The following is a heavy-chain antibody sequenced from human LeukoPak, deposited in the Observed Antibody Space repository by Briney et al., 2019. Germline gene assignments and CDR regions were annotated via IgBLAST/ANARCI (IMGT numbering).Heavy chain of an antibody. Sequence: GASVKVSCKASGYTFTDYNVYWVRQATGQGLEWMGWMNPNSGNTGYAQKFQGRVTITRNTSISTAYMELSSLRSEDTAVYYCARGLARQLLVINYYYYYMDVWGKGTTVTVSS. CDR1: GYTFTDYN. D-gene: IGHD2-2*01. CDR3: ARGLARQLLVINYYYYYMDV. CDR2: MNPNSGNT. V-gene: IGHV1-8*03. J-gene: IGHJ6*03.